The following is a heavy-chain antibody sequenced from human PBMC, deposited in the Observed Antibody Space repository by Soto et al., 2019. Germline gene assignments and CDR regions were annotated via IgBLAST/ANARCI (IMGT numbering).Heavy chain of an antibody. CDR1: GGTLSSYA. CDR2: IIPIFGTA. CDR3: ANRNYYDSSGSPQGWFDP. V-gene: IGHV1-69*13. Sequence: SVKVSCNASGGTLSSYAISWVRQAPGQGLEWMGGIIPIFGTANYAQKFQGIVTITADESTSTAYMELSSLRAEDTAVYYCANRNYYDSSGSPQGWFDPWGQGTLVTVSS. D-gene: IGHD3-22*01. J-gene: IGHJ5*02.